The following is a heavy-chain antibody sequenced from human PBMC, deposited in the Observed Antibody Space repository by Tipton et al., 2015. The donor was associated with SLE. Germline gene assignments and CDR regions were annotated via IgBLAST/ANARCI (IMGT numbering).Heavy chain of an antibody. J-gene: IGHJ6*02. CDR3: AKSGGYCSSNSCQRGLDV. V-gene: IGHV3-23*03. D-gene: IGHD2-2*01. CDR1: GFTFNTYA. CDR2: LYSGGST. Sequence: SLRLSCAASGFTFNTYAMSWVRQAPGKGLEWVSLLYSGGSTYYTDSVQGRFTISTDNSKGTVFLQMNSLRVEDTAIYYCAKSGGYCSSNSCQRGLDVWGQGTTVTVSS.